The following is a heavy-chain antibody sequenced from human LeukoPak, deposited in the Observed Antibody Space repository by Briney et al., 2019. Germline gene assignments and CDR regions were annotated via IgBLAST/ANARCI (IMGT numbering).Heavy chain of an antibody. V-gene: IGHV3-15*01. D-gene: IGHD3-22*01. CDR3: TTLTMIVGTHFDY. CDR1: GFTSSTYT. Sequence: GGSLRLSCEVSGFTSSTYTMNWVRQAPGKGLEWVGRIKSKTDGGTTDYAAPVKGRFTISGDDSKNMLYLQMNNLKTEDTAMYYCTTLTMIVGTHFDYWGQGTLVTVSS. CDR2: IKSKTDGGTT. J-gene: IGHJ4*02.